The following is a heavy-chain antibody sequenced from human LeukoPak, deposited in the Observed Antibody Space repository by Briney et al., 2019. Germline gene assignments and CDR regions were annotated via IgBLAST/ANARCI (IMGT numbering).Heavy chain of an antibody. Sequence: SETLSLTCTVSGGSISGYTWSWIRQPAGKGLEWIGRIYASGSTNYNPSLKSRVTMSVDTSKNQFSLKLSSVTAADTAVYYCARGRYCSADICSGGDAFDIWGQGTMVSVSS. CDR2: IYASGST. CDR3: ARGRYCSADICSGGDAFDI. J-gene: IGHJ3*02. V-gene: IGHV4-4*07. CDR1: GGSISGYT. D-gene: IGHD2-15*01.